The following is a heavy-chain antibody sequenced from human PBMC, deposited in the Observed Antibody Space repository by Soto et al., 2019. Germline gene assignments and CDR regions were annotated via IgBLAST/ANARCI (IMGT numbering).Heavy chain of an antibody. CDR1: GGSISSGDYY. CDR2: IYYSGST. Sequence: SETLSLTCTFSGGSISSGDYYWSWIRQPPGKGLEWIGYIYYSGSTYYNPSLKSRVTISVGTSKNQFSLKLSSVTAADTAVYYCARESIAARSWFDPWGQGTLVTVSS. J-gene: IGHJ5*02. D-gene: IGHD6-6*01. V-gene: IGHV4-30-4*01. CDR3: ARESIAARSWFDP.